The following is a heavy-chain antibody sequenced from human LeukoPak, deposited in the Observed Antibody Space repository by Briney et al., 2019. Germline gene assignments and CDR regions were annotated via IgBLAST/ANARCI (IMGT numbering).Heavy chain of an antibody. CDR3: ARHPSYYDFWSHMDV. J-gene: IGHJ6*02. CDR2: IYPGDSDT. V-gene: IGHV5-51*01. Sequence: GESLKISCKGSGYTFINYWIGWVRQMPGKGLEWMGIIYPGDSDTRYSPSFQGQVTISADKSISTAYLQWSSLKASDTAMYYCARHPSYYDFWSHMDVWGQGTTVTVSS. CDR1: GYTFINYW. D-gene: IGHD3-3*01.